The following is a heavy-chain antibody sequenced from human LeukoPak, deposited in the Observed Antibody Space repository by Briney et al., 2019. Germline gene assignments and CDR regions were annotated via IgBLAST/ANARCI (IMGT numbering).Heavy chain of an antibody. Sequence: SETLSLTCTVSGGSISSHYWSWIRQPSGKGLEWIGYIYYSGSTNYNPSLKSRVTISVDTSKNQFSLKLSSVTAADTAVYYCARDDGYNYQFDYWGQGTLVTVSS. J-gene: IGHJ4*02. CDR1: GGSISSHY. CDR2: IYYSGST. V-gene: IGHV4-59*11. D-gene: IGHD5-24*01. CDR3: ARDDGYNYQFDY.